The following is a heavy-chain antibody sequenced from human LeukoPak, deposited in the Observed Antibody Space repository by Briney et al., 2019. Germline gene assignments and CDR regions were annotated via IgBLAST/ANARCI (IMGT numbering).Heavy chain of an antibody. D-gene: IGHD6-19*01. J-gene: IGHJ4*02. CDR2: INHSGST. CDR1: GGSISGYY. CDR3: ALKWLYRDY. V-gene: IGHV4-34*01. Sequence: PSETLSLTCTVSGGSISGYYWSWIRQPPGKGLEWIGEINHSGSTNYNPSLKSRVTISVDTSKNQFSLKLSSVTAADTAVYYCALKWLYRDYWGQGTLVTVSS.